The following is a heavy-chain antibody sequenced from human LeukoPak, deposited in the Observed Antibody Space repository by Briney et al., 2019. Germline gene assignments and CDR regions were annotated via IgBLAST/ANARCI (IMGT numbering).Heavy chain of an antibody. CDR1: GFTFDRFT. CDR3: AKDDTTGTGYMDV. Sequence: GGSLRLSCAASGFTFDRFTIHWVRQAPGKGLEWVSLISWDGGSTYYADSVKGRFTISRDNSKNSLYLQMNSLRTEDTALYYCAKDDTTGTGYMDVWGKGTTVTISS. V-gene: IGHV3-43*01. J-gene: IGHJ6*03. CDR2: ISWDGGST. D-gene: IGHD1-1*01.